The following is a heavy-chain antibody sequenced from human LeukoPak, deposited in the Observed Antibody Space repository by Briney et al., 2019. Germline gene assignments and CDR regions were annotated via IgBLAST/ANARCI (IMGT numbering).Heavy chain of an antibody. CDR3: ATELAAGGPQDY. CDR1: GFTFSSYA. V-gene: IGHV3-30-3*01. J-gene: IGHJ4*02. D-gene: IGHD6-13*01. Sequence: GRSLRLSCAASGFTFSSYAMHWVRQAPGKGLEWVAVISYDGSNKYYADSVKGRFTISRDNSRNTLYLQMNSLRADDTALYYCATELAAGGPQDYWGQGTLVTVSS. CDR2: ISYDGSNK.